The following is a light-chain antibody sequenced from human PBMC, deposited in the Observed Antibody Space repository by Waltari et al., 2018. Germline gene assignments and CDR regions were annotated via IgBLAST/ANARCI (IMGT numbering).Light chain of an antibody. Sequence: QSALTQPASVSGSPGQSITISCTGTSSDVGGYKYVSWYQQHPAKAPKLMIYDFSERPSGVSTRFSGSKSAHTACLTIAGLQAEDEADYYCCSYAGSGTYVFGTGTKVTVL. CDR3: CSYAGSGTYV. CDR1: SSDVGGYKY. J-gene: IGLJ1*01. V-gene: IGLV2-23*02. CDR2: DFS.